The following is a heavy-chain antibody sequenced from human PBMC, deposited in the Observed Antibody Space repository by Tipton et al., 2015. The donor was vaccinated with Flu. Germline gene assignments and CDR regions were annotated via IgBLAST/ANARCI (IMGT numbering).Heavy chain of an antibody. CDR1: GFPFSEFWMH. Sequence: QLVQSGGTLVQPGGSLRLSCAASGFPFSEFWMHWVRQAPGKGLEWVGGIYYSGSTYYSPSLESRVIVSVDTSKNQFSLKLNSVTAADTAVYYCARDQGFGGGLSYDYYALDVWGQGTTVTVSS. V-gene: IGHV4-34*09. CDR3: ARDQGFGGGLSYDYYALDV. CDR2: IYYSGST. J-gene: IGHJ6*02. D-gene: IGHD3-10*01.